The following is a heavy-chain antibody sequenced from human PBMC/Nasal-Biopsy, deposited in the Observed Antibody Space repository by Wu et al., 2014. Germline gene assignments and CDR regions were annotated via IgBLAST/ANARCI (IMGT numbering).Heavy chain of an antibody. CDR3: ATGATGTSDLHS. D-gene: IGHD1-1*01. CDR2: IVVGSGYT. Sequence: VKVSCKASGFTSTTSTVQWVRQARGQRLEWIGWIVVGSGYTNYARRFQDRVTISRDMSTTTAYMELSGLRSDDTAVYYCATGATGTSDLHSWGQGTMVIVSS. V-gene: IGHV1-58*01. CDR1: GFTSTTST. J-gene: IGHJ4*02.